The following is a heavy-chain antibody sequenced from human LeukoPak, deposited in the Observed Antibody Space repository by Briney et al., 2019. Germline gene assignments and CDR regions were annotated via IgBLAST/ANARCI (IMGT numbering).Heavy chain of an antibody. V-gene: IGHV3-23*01. CDR2: ISDSGGST. CDR1: GITLSNYG. D-gene: IGHD3-22*01. J-gene: IGHJ4*02. Sequence: GGSLRLSCAVSGITLSNYGMSWVRQAPGKGLGWVAGISDSGGSTNYADSVKGRFTISRDNPKNTLYLQLNSLRAEDTAVYFCAKRGVVIRVILVGFHKEAYYFDSWGQGALVTVSS. CDR3: AKRGVVIRVILVGFHKEAYYFDS.